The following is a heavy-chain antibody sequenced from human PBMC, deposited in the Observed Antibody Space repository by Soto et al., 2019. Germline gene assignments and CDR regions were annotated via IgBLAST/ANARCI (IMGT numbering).Heavy chain of an antibody. CDR3: ARDIRSTMIVADWFDP. CDR1: GFTFSDYY. D-gene: IGHD3-22*01. V-gene: IGHV3-11*05. J-gene: IGHJ5*02. CDR2: ISSSSSYT. Sequence: QVQLVESGGGLVKPGGSLRLSCAASGFTFSDYYMSWIRQAPGKGLEWVSYISSSSSYTNYADSVKGRFTISRDNAKNSLYLQRNSLRAEDTAVYYCARDIRSTMIVADWFDPWGQGTLVTVSS.